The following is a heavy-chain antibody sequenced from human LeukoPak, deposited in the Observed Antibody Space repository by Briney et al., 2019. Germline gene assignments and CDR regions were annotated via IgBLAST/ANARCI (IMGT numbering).Heavy chain of an antibody. Sequence: ASVKVSCKVSGDTLTALSMRWVRQAPGKGLEWMGGFHPEDGETIYAQKFQGRVTMTEDTSTDTAYMELSSLRSDDTAVYYCTTGKIYCSTTSCSDDYWGQGTLVTVSS. CDR2: FHPEDGET. CDR3: TTGKIYCSTTSCSDDY. V-gene: IGHV1-24*01. D-gene: IGHD2-2*01. CDR1: GDTLTALS. J-gene: IGHJ4*02.